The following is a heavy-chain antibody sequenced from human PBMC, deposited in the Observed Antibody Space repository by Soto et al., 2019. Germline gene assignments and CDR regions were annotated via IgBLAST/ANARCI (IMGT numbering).Heavy chain of an antibody. CDR2: INSDGSST. V-gene: IGHV3-74*01. J-gene: IGHJ3*01. CDR1: GFTFSSYW. CDR3: ARVPSYYDFWSGYYTLDAFDV. D-gene: IGHD3-3*01. Sequence: PGGSLRLSCAASGFTFSSYWMHWVRQAPGKGLVWVPRINSDGSSTSYADSVKGRFTISRDNAKSTLYLQMNSLRAEDTAVYYCARVPSYYDFWSGYYTLDAFDVWGQGTMVTVSS.